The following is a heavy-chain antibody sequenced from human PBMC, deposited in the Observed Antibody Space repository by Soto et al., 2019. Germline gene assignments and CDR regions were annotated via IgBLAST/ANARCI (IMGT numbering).Heavy chain of an antibody. Sequence: SVKVSCKASGGTFSSYTISWVRQAPGQGLEWMGRIIPILGIANYAQKFQGRVTITADKSTSTAYMELSSLRSEDTAVYYCARDPSIAAAARRAPFDYWGQGTLVTISS. J-gene: IGHJ4*02. D-gene: IGHD6-13*01. CDR2: IIPILGIA. CDR3: ARDPSIAAAARRAPFDY. CDR1: GGTFSSYT. V-gene: IGHV1-69*04.